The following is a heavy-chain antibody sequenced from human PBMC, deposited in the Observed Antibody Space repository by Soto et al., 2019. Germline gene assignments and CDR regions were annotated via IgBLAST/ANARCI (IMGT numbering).Heavy chain of an antibody. CDR3: AGGGVRGVITRTRDYYGMDV. CDR2: IYPGDSDT. CDR1: GYSFTSYW. D-gene: IGHD3-10*01. V-gene: IGHV5-51*01. J-gene: IGHJ6*02. Sequence: GESLKISCKGSGYSFTSYWIGWVRQMPGKGLEWMGIIYPGDSDTRYSPSFQGQVTISDDKSISTAYLQWSSLKASDTAMYYCAGGGVRGVITRTRDYYGMDVWGQGTTVTVS.